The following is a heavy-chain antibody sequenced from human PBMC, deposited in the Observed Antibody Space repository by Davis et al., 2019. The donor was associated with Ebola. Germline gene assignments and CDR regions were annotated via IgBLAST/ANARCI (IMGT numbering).Heavy chain of an antibody. CDR2: ISGSGGST. Sequence: GESLKISCAASGFTFSSYAMSWVRQAPGKGLEWVSVISGSGGSTYYAESLKGRFTISRDNSKNTLYLQMNSLRAEDTAVYYCAKDVSIVAWYFDLWGRGTLVTVSS. CDR1: GFTFSSYA. V-gene: IGHV3-23*01. CDR3: AKDVSIVAWYFDL. D-gene: IGHD2-21*01. J-gene: IGHJ2*01.